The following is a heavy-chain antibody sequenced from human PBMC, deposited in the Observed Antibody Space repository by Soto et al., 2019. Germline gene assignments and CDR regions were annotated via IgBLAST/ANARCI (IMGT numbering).Heavy chain of an antibody. Sequence: PSGTLSLTCTVSGESISDGDYYWSWIRQPPGRGLEWIGYIDSSGSTYYNPSLKSRLTMSVDMSKNQFSLRLTSVTAADTAVYYCASRYLYWGQGILVTVSS. CDR3: ASRYLY. J-gene: IGHJ4*02. V-gene: IGHV4-30-4*02. CDR2: IDSSGST. CDR1: GESISDGDYY. D-gene: IGHD3-16*02.